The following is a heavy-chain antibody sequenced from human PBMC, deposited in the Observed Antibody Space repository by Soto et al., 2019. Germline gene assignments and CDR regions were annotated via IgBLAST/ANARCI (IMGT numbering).Heavy chain of an antibody. J-gene: IGHJ6*02. CDR1: GFSFNNYA. CDR3: AKDRSGYYYYYGMDV. CDR2: ISVSGGSI. V-gene: IGHV3-23*01. Sequence: EVQLLESGGGLVQPGGSLRLSCAASGFSFNNYAMSWVRQAPGGLEWVSGISVSGGSIYYADSVKGRFTISRDNSKNMLYLQMNSLRAEDTAVYYCAKDRSGYYYYYGMDVWGQGTTVTVSS.